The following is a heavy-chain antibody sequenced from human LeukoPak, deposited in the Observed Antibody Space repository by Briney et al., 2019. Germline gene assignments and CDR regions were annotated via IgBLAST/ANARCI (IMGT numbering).Heavy chain of an antibody. CDR1: GFSFSGYW. CDR2: ISSSSSYI. V-gene: IGHV3-21*01. Sequence: PGGSLRLSCAASGFSFSGYWMSWVRQTPGKGLEWVSSISSSSSYIYYADSVKGRFTISRDNAKNSLYLQMNSLRAEDTAVYYRARDREGATSYYYYYYGMDVWGQGTTVTVSS. J-gene: IGHJ6*02. CDR3: ARDREGATSYYYYYYGMDV. D-gene: IGHD1-26*01.